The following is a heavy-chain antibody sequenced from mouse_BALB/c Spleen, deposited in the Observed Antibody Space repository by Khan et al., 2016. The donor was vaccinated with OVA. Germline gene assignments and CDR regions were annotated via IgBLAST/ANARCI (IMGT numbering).Heavy chain of an antibody. CDR2: IYPGDGDT. V-gene: IGHV1-87*01. J-gene: IGHJ2*01. CDR1: GYTFTTYW. D-gene: IGHD2-14*01. CDR3: ASYRFDFFDY. Sequence: VQLKESGAELARPGASVKLSCKASGYTFTTYWMQWVKQRPGQALEWIGTIYPGDGDTRYAQRFKGKATLTADKSSSTAYMQLSSLTPEDSAVYYCASYRFDFFDYWGQGTTLTVSS.